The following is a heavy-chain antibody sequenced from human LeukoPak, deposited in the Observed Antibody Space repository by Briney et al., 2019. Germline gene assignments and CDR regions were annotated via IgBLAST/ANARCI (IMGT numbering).Heavy chain of an antibody. J-gene: IGHJ6*02. D-gene: IGHD5-18*01. Sequence: SGPALVKLTQPLTLTCSFSGFSLRSTGMCVSWIRPPQEKPLERLARIAWDDDKSYSTSLRARLTISKDTSKNQVVLTMTNMDPVDTATYYCARIHRYGPAGYYGMHVWGQGTTVTVSS. V-gene: IGHV2-70*11. CDR2: IAWDDDK. CDR1: GFSLRSTGMC. CDR3: ARIHRYGPAGYYGMHV.